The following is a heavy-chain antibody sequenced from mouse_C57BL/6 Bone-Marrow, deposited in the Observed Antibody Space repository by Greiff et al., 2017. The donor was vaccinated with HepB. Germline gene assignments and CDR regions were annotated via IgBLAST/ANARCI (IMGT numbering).Heavy chain of an antibody. CDR1: GYTFTDYY. CDR2: INPNNGGT. J-gene: IGHJ1*03. CDR3: ARLTYYYGSSYWYFDV. D-gene: IGHD1-1*01. V-gene: IGHV1-26*01. Sequence: VQLQQSGPELVKPGASVKISCKASGYTFTDYYMNWVKQSHGKSLEWIGDINPNNGGTSYNQKFKGKATLTVDKSSSTAYMELRSLTSEDSAVYYCARLTYYYGSSYWYFDVWGTGTTVTVSS.